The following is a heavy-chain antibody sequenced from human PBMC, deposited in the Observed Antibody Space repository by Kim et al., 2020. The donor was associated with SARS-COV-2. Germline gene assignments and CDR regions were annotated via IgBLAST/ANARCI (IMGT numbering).Heavy chain of an antibody. V-gene: IGHV4-59*01. CDR3: AGWIATDFDY. J-gene: IGHJ4*02. Sequence: SETLSLTCTVSGGSISSYYWSWIRQPPGKGLEWIGYIYYSGSTNYNPSLKSRVTISVDTSKNQSSLKLSSVTAADTPVYYCAGWIATDFDYCGQCTLVTV. CDR2: IYYSGST. CDR1: GGSISSYY. D-gene: IGHD1-26*01.